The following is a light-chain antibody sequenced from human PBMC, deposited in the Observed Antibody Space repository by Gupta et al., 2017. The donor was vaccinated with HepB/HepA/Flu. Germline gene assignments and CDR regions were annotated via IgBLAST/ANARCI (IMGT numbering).Light chain of an antibody. CDR2: SNS. CDR1: RSNIGSNN. V-gene: IGLV1-44*01. Sequence: QSLLTPPPSESGTPGLRVTIPCSGTRSNIGSNNVNWYQQHPGTAPKLLIYSNSQRPSGVPDRFSFSKSGTSASLAISLLESEDEADYFCAAWEDSLSGYYVFGTGTKVTVL. CDR3: AAWEDSLSGYYV. J-gene: IGLJ1*01.